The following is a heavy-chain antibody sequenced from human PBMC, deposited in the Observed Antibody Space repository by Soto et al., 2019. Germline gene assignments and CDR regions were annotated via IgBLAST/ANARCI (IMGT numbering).Heavy chain of an antibody. CDR3: ARDRLPMVVVVMGWFDP. Sequence: VGSLRLSCAASGFSFRDYYMSWIRQAPWKGLEWISYISGSGNTIYYADSVKGRFIISRDNAKNSLFLQMNSLRADDTAVYYCARDRLPMVVVVMGWFDPWGQGTLVTVSS. J-gene: IGHJ5*02. CDR2: ISGSGNTI. D-gene: IGHD3-22*01. V-gene: IGHV3-11*01. CDR1: GFSFRDYY.